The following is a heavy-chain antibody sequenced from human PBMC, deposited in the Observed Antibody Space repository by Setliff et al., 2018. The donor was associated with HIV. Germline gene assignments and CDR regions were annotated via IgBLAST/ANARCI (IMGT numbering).Heavy chain of an antibody. Sequence: ASVKVSCKASGYTFTGYAISWVRQAPGQGLEWLGWISAYNGDTNYAQKAQGRVSMTIDTSTRTAYMELRGLRYDDMAVYYCARRGVFDAFDIWGQGTMVTVSS. J-gene: IGHJ3*02. CDR1: GYTFTGYA. V-gene: IGHV1-18*03. CDR3: ARRGVFDAFDI. D-gene: IGHD6-13*01. CDR2: ISAYNGDT.